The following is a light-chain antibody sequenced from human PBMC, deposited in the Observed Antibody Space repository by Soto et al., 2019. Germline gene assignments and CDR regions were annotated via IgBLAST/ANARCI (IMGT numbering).Light chain of an antibody. CDR1: QSVTGNY. J-gene: IGKJ1*01. CDR3: QQPSISPWT. CDR2: AIS. Sequence: EIVLTQSPGTLSLSPGESAALSCRASQSVTGNYLVWYRQKPGQAPRLLMYAISSRAAGIPDRFSGSGFGTDFTLTITRLYPEDSAVYYCQQPSISPWTFGQGTRVEV. V-gene: IGKV3-20*01.